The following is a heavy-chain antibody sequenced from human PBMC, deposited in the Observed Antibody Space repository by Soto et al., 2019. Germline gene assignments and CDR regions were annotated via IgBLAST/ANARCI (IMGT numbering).Heavy chain of an antibody. D-gene: IGHD6-6*01. CDR2: ISYDGSNK. Sequence: GGSLRLSCAASGFTFSSYAMHWVRQAPGKGLEWVAVISYDGSNKYYADSVKGRFTISRDNSKNTLYLQMNSLRAEDTAVYYCARGMGQLVTGMDVWGQGTTVTVSS. V-gene: IGHV3-30-3*01. CDR3: ARGMGQLVTGMDV. CDR1: GFTFSSYA. J-gene: IGHJ6*02.